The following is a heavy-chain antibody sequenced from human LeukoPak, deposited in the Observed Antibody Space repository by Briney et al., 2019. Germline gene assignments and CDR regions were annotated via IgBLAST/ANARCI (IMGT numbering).Heavy chain of an antibody. CDR1: GVSISSYY. CDR2: IYYSGST. CDR3: ARVRAAAGTAHPLYYGMDV. D-gene: IGHD6-13*01. V-gene: IGHV4-59*01. Sequence: SETLSLTCTVSGVSISSYYWSWLRQPPGKGLEWIGYIYYSGSTNYNPSLKSRVTISVDTSKNQFSLKLSSVTAADTAVYYCARVRAAAGTAHPLYYGMDVWGQGTTVTVSS. J-gene: IGHJ6*02.